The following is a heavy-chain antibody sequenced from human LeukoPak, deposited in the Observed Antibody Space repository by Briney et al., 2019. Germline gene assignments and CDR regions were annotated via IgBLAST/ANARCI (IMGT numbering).Heavy chain of an antibody. J-gene: IGHJ3*02. CDR1: GYTFTAYY. CDR2: INPNTGGT. D-gene: IGHD3-22*01. V-gene: IGHV1-2*06. Sequence: ASVKVSCRASGYTFTAYYMHWVRQAPGQGLEWMGRINPNTGGTNYAQKFQGRVTMTRDTSISTAYMELSRLRSDDTAMYYCARSKRSYYDSSGYEFDAFDIWGQGTMVTVSS. CDR3: ARSKRSYYDSSGYEFDAFDI.